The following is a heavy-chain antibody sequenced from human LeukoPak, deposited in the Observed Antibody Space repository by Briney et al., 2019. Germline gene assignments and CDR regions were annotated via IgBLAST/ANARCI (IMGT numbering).Heavy chain of an antibody. Sequence: ASVKVSCKASGYTFTSYYMHWVRQAPGQGLEWMGIINPSGGSTSYAQKFQGRVTMTRDTSTSTVYMELSSLRSDDTAVYYCASPWYGNRFGMDVWGQGTTVTVSS. J-gene: IGHJ6*02. CDR2: INPSGGST. V-gene: IGHV1-46*01. CDR1: GYTFTSYY. CDR3: ASPWYGNRFGMDV. D-gene: IGHD2/OR15-2a*01.